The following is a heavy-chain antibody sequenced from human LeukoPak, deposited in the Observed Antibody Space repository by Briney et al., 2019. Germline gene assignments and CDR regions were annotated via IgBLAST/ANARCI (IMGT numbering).Heavy chain of an antibody. CDR1: GGTFSSYA. J-gene: IGHJ4*02. D-gene: IGHD3-10*01. V-gene: IGHV1-69*04. Sequence: GSSVKVSCKASGGTFSSYAISWVRQAPGQGLEWMGRIIPILGIANYAQKFQGRVTITADKSTSTAYMELSSLRSEDTAVYYCASGGSGSILVGDIGRYYFDYWGQGTLVTVSS. CDR3: ASGGSGSILVGDIGRYYFDY. CDR2: IIPILGIA.